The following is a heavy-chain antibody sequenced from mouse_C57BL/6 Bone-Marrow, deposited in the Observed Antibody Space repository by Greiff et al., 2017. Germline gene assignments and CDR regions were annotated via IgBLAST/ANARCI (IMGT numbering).Heavy chain of an antibody. J-gene: IGHJ1*03. CDR1: GYTFTSYW. V-gene: IGHV1-59*01. CDR2: IDPSDSYT. Sequence: QVQLQQPGAELVRPGTSVKLSCKASGYTFTSYWMHWVKQRHGQGLEWIGVIDPSDSYTNYNQKFKGKATLTVDTSSSTAYMQLSSLTSEDAAVYYGAREGYDGSSYKGWYCDVWGTGTTVTVSS. CDR3: AREGYDGSSYKGWYCDV. D-gene: IGHD1-1*01.